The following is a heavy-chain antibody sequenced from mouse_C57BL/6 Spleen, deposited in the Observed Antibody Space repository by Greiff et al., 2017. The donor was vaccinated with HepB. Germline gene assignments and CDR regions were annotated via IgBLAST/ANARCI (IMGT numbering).Heavy chain of an antibody. D-gene: IGHD1-1*01. V-gene: IGHV1-80*01. J-gene: IGHJ1*03. Sequence: VQLQQSGAELVKPGASVKISCKASGYAFSSYWMNWVKQRPGKGLEWIGQIYPGDGDTNYNGKFKGKATLTADKSSSTAYMQLSSLTSEDSAVYVWAKSSYYYGSSYGYFDVWGTGTTVTVSS. CDR1: GYAFSSYW. CDR3: AKSSYYYGSSYGYFDV. CDR2: IYPGDGDT.